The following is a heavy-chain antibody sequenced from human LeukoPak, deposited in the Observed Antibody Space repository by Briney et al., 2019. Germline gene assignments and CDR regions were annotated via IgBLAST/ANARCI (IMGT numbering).Heavy chain of an antibody. CDR2: IYYSGST. V-gene: IGHV4-59*01. CDR3: VRGVISTDAFDV. J-gene: IGHJ3*01. D-gene: IGHD3-3*02. CDR1: GDSISSYY. Sequence: SETLSLTCTVSGDSISSYYWSWIRQPPGKGLEWIGYIYYSGSTIYNPSLKSRVTMSLDTSKNQFSLKLRSVTAADTAVYYCVRGVISTDAFDVWGQGTMVTVSS.